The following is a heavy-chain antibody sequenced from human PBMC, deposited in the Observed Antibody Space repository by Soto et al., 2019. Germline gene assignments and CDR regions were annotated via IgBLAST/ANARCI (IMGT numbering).Heavy chain of an antibody. Sequence: SETLSLTCTVSGGSISSSSYYWGWIRQPPGKGLEWIGSIYYSGSTYYNPSLKSRVTISVDTSKNQFSLKLSSVAAADTAVYYCAKSPLPFGGVIGGYGMDVWGQGTTVTVSS. D-gene: IGHD3-16*02. V-gene: IGHV4-39*01. J-gene: IGHJ6*02. CDR3: AKSPLPFGGVIGGYGMDV. CDR1: GGSISSSSYY. CDR2: IYYSGST.